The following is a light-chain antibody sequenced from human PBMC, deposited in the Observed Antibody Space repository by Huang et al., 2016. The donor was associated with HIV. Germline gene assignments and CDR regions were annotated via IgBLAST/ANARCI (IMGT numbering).Light chain of an antibody. J-gene: IGKJ3*01. CDR3: QKCNSAPFT. CDR2: AAS. CDR1: QGISNY. V-gene: IGKV1-27*01. Sequence: DIQMNQSPSSLSASVGDRVTITCRASQGISNYLDWYQQKTGKVPKLLIYAASTLQSGVPFRFSGSVSGTAFTLTISSLQPEDVATYYCQKCNSAPFTFGPGTKVDIK.